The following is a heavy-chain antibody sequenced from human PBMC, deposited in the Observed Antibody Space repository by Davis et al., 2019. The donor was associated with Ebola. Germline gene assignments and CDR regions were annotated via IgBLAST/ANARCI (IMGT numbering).Heavy chain of an antibody. D-gene: IGHD6-19*01. J-gene: IGHJ4*02. V-gene: IGHV4-4*02. CDR1: GGSISSSNW. Sequence: SETLSLTCAVSGGSISSSNWWSWVRQPPGKGLEWIGEIYHSGSTNYNPSLKSRVTISVDTSKNQFSLKLSSVTAADTAVYYCARHPYSGWPRYFDYWGQGTLVTVSS. CDR2: IYHSGST. CDR3: ARHPYSGWPRYFDY.